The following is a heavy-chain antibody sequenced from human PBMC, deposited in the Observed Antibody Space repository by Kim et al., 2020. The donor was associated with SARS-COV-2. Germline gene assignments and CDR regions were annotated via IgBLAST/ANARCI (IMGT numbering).Heavy chain of an antibody. CDR1: GFTFSSHW. CDR2: ISDDGTTV. D-gene: IGHD4-4*01. J-gene: IGHJ5*02. CDR3: ARDYSAKRKFDP. V-gene: IGHV3-74*01. Sequence: GGSLRLSCEASGFTFSSHWMQWVRQAPGKGLVWVSHISDDGTTVRYADFVKGRFTVSRDNAKKTLYLQMNNLRVEDTALYYCARDYSAKRKFDPWGQGT.